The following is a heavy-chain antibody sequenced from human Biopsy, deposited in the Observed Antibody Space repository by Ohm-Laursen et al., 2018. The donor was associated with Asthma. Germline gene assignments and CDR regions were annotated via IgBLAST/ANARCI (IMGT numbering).Heavy chain of an antibody. J-gene: IGHJ4*02. V-gene: IGHV1-69*13. CDR1: GGTFNTYV. CDR3: ARKAGSCISRTCYSLDF. CDR2: INSVFGTT. Sequence: ASVKVSCKSLGGTFNTYVIGWVRQTPGQGLEWMGGINSVFGTTTYPQKFQDRVTITADDSTSTVYMELSSLRSEDTAVYYCARKAGSCISRTCYSLDFWGQGTLVTVSS. D-gene: IGHD2-2*01.